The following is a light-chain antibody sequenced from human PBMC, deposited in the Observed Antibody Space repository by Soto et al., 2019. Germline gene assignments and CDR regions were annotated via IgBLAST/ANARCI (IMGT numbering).Light chain of an antibody. CDR3: QHRSNSPPPWP. J-gene: IGKJ1*01. Sequence: EIVLTQSPATLSLSPGDRATLSCRASQRIGTDLAWSQQKAGQAPSLLIYDTSNRATGIPTRFSGSGSGTDFKLTISRLEPEDFAVYFCQHRSNSPPPWPFGQGTKVEIK. V-gene: IGKV3-11*01. CDR2: DTS. CDR1: QRIGTD.